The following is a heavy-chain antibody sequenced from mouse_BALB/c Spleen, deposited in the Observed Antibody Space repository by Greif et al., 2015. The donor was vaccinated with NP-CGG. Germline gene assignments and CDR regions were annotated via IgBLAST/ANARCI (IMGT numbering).Heavy chain of an antibody. CDR1: GYTFTSYD. V-gene: IGHV1S56*01. J-gene: IGHJ3*01. CDR2: IYPGDGST. D-gene: IGHD1-1*01. CDR3: ARSKGYYYGSSEGFAY. Sequence: VKLQESGPELVKPGALVKISCKASGYTFTSYDINWVKQRPGQGLEWIGWIYPGDGSTKYNEKFKGKATLTADKSSSTAYMQLSSLTSENSAVYFCARSKGYYYGSSEGFAYWGQGTLVTVSA.